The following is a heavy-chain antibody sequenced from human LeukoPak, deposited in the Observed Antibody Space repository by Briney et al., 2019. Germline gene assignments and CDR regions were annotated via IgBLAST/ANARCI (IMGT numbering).Heavy chain of an antibody. CDR2: IYYSGST. CDR1: GGSISSYY. J-gene: IGHJ4*02. D-gene: IGHD2-15*01. CDR3: AREDCCGDGCYSFDY. V-gene: IGHV4-59*01. Sequence: PSETLSLTCTVSGGSISSYYWSWIRQPPGKGLEWIGYIYYSGSTNYNPSLKSRVTISVDTSKNQFSLKLSSVTAADTAVYYCAREDCCGDGCYSFDYWGQGTLVTVFS.